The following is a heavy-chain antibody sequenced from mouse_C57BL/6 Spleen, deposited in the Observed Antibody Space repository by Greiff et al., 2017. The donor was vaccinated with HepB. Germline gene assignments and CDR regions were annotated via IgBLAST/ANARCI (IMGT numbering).Heavy chain of an antibody. CDR1: GYAFSSSW. J-gene: IGHJ1*03. D-gene: IGHD1-1*01. CDR2: IYPGDGDT. V-gene: IGHV1-82*01. CDR3: ANYGSSPYWYFDV. Sequence: VQLQQSGPELVKPGASVKISCKASGYAFSSSWMNWVKQRPGKGLEWIGRIYPGDGDTNYNGKFKGKATLTADKSASTAYMQLSSLTSEDSAVYFCANYGSSPYWYFDVWGTGTTVTVSS.